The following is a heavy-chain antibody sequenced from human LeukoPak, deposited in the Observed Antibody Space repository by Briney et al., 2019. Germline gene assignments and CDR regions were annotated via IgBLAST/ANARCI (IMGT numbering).Heavy chain of an antibody. D-gene: IGHD1-26*01. V-gene: IGHV4-61*02. Sequence: SQTLSLTCTVSGGSISSGSYYWSWIRQPDGKGLEWIGRIYTSGSTNYNPSLKSRVTISVDTSKNQFSLKLSSVTAADTAVYYCCGSSPTYYYYMDVWGKGTTVTVSS. J-gene: IGHJ6*03. CDR3: CGSSPTYYYYMDV. CDR2: IYTSGST. CDR1: GGSISSGSYY.